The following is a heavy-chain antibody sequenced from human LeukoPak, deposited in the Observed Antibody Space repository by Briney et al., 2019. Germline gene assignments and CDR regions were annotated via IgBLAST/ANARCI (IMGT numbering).Heavy chain of an antibody. D-gene: IGHD3-10*01. CDR3: VTRHYGSGSSYFDY. Sequence: PGESLKTSCKRSGYSFTSYWIGWVRQMPGKGLEWMGITDPGDSDTRYGPSFQGQVTISADKSISTASLQWSSLKASDTAMYYCVTRHYGSGSSYFDYWGQGTLVTASS. V-gene: IGHV5-51*01. CDR2: TDPGDSDT. CDR1: GYSFTSYW. J-gene: IGHJ4*02.